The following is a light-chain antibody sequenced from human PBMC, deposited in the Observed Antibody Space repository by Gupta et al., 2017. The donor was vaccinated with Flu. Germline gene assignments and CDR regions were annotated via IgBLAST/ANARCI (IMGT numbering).Light chain of an antibody. CDR3: AAWDDSLRGRR. V-gene: IGLV1-47*01. Sequence: VTIACFGGSYNIGSNYVYWYHQLPGTAPKLRIKRNDQRPSGGPDRFAGSKSGTSASLAISGLRSEDEAKYDCAAWDDSLRGRRFGGGTKLTV. CDR2: RND. J-gene: IGLJ3*02. CDR1: SYNIGSNY.